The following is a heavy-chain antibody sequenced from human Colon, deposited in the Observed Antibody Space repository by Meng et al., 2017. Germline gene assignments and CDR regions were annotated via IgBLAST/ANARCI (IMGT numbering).Heavy chain of an antibody. CDR3: ARDRRNYHLDL. J-gene: IGHJ4*02. CDR1: GGSFDNYA. V-gene: IGHV1-69*05. D-gene: IGHD1-7*01. Sequence: QVQLMQSGAEVKTPGSSVRVSCKASGGSFDNYAISWVRQAPGQGLERVGGIIPGVGTTNYAQRFQGRVTITTDRSAGTVFMQLNSLRFEDTAVYYCARDRRNYHLDLWGQGTLVTVSS. CDR2: IIPGVGTT.